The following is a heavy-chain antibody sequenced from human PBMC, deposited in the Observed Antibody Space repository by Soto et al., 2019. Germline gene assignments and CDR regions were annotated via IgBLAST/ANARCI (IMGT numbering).Heavy chain of an antibody. J-gene: IGHJ5*02. V-gene: IGHV4-59*01. CDR2: IYYSGST. D-gene: IGHD1-1*01. CDR1: GGSINSYY. Sequence: QVQLQESGPGLVKPSETLSLTCTVSGGSINSYYWSWIRQPPGKGLEWIGYIYYSGSTNYNPSLKSRVNISVDTSKNQFSLKLSSVTAADTAVYLCARHSGTRGWFDPWGQGTLVTVSS. CDR3: ARHSGTRGWFDP.